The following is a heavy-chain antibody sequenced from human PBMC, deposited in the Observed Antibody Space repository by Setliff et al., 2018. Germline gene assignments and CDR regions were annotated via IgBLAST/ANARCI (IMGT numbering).Heavy chain of an antibody. V-gene: IGHV4-39*07. CDR2: IFYGGST. Sequence: SETLSLTCTVSGASISSSSYYWTWIRQPPRRGLELIGSIFYGGSTYYNPSLKSRVTISIDASKNQFSLKLDSVTAADTAVYYCARTDDYYNFYAYWGQGTLVTVSS. D-gene: IGHD3-3*01. CDR3: ARTDDYYNFYAY. J-gene: IGHJ4*02. CDR1: GASISSSSYY.